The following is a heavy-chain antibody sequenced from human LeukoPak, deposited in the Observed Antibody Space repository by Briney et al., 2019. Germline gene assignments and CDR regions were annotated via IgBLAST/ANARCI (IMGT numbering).Heavy chain of an antibody. D-gene: IGHD2-2*01. CDR2: INPNSGGT. CDR1: GYTFTGYY. Sequence: ASVKVSCKASGYTFTGYYIHWVRQAPGQGLEWMGWINPNSGGTNYAQKFQGRVTMTRDTSISTAYMELSRLRSDDTAVYYCATDPYCSSTSCNDYWGQGTLVTVSS. CDR3: ATDPYCSSTSCNDY. J-gene: IGHJ4*02. V-gene: IGHV1-2*02.